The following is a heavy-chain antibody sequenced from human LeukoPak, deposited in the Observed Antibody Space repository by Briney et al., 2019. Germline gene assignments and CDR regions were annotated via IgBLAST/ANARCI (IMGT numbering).Heavy chain of an antibody. CDR2: VIPIFGTA. Sequence: SVKVSCKASGGTFSSYAISWVRQAPGQGLEWMGGVIPIFGTANYAQKFQGRVTITADESTSTAYMELSSLRSEDTAVYYCAREGVEQWLVGRLDVWGKGTTATVSS. CDR1: GGTFSSYA. J-gene: IGHJ6*04. V-gene: IGHV1-69*01. CDR3: AREGVEQWLVGRLDV. D-gene: IGHD6-19*01.